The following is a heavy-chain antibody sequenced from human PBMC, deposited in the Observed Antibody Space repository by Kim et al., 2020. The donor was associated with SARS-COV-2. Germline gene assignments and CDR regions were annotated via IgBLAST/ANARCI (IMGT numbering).Heavy chain of an antibody. CDR2: GNI. D-gene: IGHD1-1*01. J-gene: IGHJ5*02. V-gene: IGHV3-23*01. Sequence: GNIDYADSVRGRFTISRANSKGTLLLQMDSLRVEDTAVYYCAGRSHDPSKSWGQGTLVIVSS. CDR3: AGRSHDPSKS.